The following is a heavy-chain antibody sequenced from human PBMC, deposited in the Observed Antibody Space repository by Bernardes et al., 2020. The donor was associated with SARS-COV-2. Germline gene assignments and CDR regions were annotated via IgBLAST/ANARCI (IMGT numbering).Heavy chain of an antibody. D-gene: IGHD6-13*01. CDR2: INPNSGGT. CDR3: ARDYSSSWSTFDY. Sequence: ASAKVACKAFGYTFTGYCMHWVRQAPGQGLEWMGWINPNSGGTNYAQKFQGRVTMTRDTSISTAYMELSRLRSDDTAVYYCARDYSSSWSTFDYWGQGTLVTVSS. V-gene: IGHV1-2*02. J-gene: IGHJ4*02. CDR1: GYTFTGYC.